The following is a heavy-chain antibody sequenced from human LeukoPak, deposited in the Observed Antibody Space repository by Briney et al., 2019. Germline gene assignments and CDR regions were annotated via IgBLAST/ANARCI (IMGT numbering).Heavy chain of an antibody. D-gene: IGHD3-10*01. CDR2: IKSKTDGGTT. Sequence: PGGSLRLSCAASGFTFSNAWMSWVRQAPGKGLEWVGRIKSKTDGGTTDYAAPVKGRFTISRDDSKNTLYLQMNSLKTEDTAVYYCTTDYYGSGSYYNTLLSLFDYWGQGTLATVSS. J-gene: IGHJ4*02. V-gene: IGHV3-15*01. CDR3: TTDYYGSGSYYNTLLSLFDY. CDR1: GFTFSNAW.